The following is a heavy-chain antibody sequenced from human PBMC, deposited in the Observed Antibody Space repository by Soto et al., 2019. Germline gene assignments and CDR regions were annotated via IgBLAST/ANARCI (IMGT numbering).Heavy chain of an antibody. D-gene: IGHD3-22*01. J-gene: IGHJ6*02. CDR1: GFIFDDYA. CDR2: ISWNSGTI. Sequence: RLSCAASGFIFDDYAMHWVRQVPGKGLEWVSAISWNSGTIAYADSVKGRFTISRDNAKNSLYLQMNSLRSEDTALYYCARDREGSSGWYGMDVWGQGTTVTVS. CDR3: ARDREGSSGWYGMDV. V-gene: IGHV3-9*01.